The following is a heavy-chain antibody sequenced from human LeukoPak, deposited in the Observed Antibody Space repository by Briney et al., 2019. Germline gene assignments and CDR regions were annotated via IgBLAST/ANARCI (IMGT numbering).Heavy chain of an antibody. J-gene: IGHJ6*02. CDR1: GFTFSSYW. CDR3: ARWVITPYYGMDV. CDR2: IKGDGSTK. V-gene: IGHV3-7*05. Sequence: GGSLRLSCAASGFTFSSYWMTWVRQAPGKGLEWVASIKGDGSTKVYVDSLKGRFTISRDNAKNSLYLQMNSLRGEDTALYYCARWVITPYYGMDVWGQGTTVTVSS. D-gene: IGHD3-16*01.